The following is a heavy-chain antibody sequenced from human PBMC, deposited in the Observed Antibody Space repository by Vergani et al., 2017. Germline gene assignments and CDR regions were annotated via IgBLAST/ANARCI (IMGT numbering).Heavy chain of an antibody. J-gene: IGHJ4*02. CDR1: GDSISSGFYY. CDR2: IYTSGNT. D-gene: IGHD3-9*01. V-gene: IGHV4-61*02. Sequence: QVQLQESGPGLVKPSQTLSLTCTVSGDSISSGFYYWSWIRQPAGKGLEWIGRIYTSGNTNYNPSLKSRVTISVDTSKNQFSLKLSSVTAADTAVYYCARWGSITIPIWGQGTLVTVSS. CDR3: ARWGSITIPI.